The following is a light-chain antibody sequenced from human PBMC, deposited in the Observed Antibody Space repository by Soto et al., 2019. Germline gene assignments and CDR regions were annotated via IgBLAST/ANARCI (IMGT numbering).Light chain of an antibody. CDR1: SSDVGGYNY. CDR2: DVS. CDR3: SSYTSSSSLWV. V-gene: IGLV2-14*01. Sequence: QSALTQPASVSGSPGQSITISCTGTSSDVGGYNYVSWYQQHPGKAPKLMIYDVSNRPSGVSNRFSGSKSGNTASLTMSGLQAEDEADYYCSSYTSSSSLWVFGTGTKVTVL. J-gene: IGLJ1*01.